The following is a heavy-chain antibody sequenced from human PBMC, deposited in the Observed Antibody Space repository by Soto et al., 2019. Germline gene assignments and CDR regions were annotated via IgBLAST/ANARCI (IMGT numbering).Heavy chain of an antibody. CDR2: MNPNSGNT. D-gene: IGHD6-19*01. J-gene: IGHJ6*02. CDR3: ARAGTVVTGLVLYGMDV. Sequence: QVQLVQSGAEVKKPGASVKVSCKASGYTFTSYDINWVRQATGQGLEWMGWMNPNSGNTGYAQKFQGRVTMTRNTSISTAYMELSSLRSEDTAVYYCARAGTVVTGLVLYGMDVWGQGTTVTVSS. V-gene: IGHV1-8*01. CDR1: GYTFTSYD.